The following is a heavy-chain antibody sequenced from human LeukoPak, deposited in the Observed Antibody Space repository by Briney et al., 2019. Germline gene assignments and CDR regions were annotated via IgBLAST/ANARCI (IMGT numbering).Heavy chain of an antibody. D-gene: IGHD6-13*01. J-gene: IGHJ4*02. CDR3: AKGGQQLGY. CDR1: GFTFSSYA. Sequence: GGSLRLSCAASGFTFSSYAMSWVRQAPGKGLEWVSGISSSGGRTNYADSVKGRFTISRDNSKNTLFLQMNSLRAEDTAIYSCAKGGQQLGYWGQGTLVTVSS. CDR2: ISSSGGRT. V-gene: IGHV3-23*01.